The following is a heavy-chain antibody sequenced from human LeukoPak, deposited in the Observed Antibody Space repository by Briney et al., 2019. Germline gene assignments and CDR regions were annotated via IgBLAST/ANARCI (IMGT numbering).Heavy chain of an antibody. J-gene: IGHJ4*02. CDR3: ALGKVTTGTTDY. Sequence: GGSLRLSCAASGFTFSSYGMHWVRQAPGKGLEWVAFIRYDGSNKYYADSVKGRFTISRDNSKNTLYLQMNSLRAEDTAVYYCALGKVTTGTTDYWGQGTLVTVSS. CDR1: GFTFSSYG. CDR2: IRYDGSNK. D-gene: IGHD1-1*01. V-gene: IGHV3-30*02.